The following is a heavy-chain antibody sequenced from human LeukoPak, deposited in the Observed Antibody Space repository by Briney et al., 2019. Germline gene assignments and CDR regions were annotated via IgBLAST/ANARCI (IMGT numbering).Heavy chain of an antibody. CDR3: ARDGFVLLWFGEHNSFDY. J-gene: IGHJ4*02. CDR1: GGSISSSSYY. CDR2: IYYSGST. D-gene: IGHD3-10*01. V-gene: IGHV4-39*07. Sequence: SETLSLTCTVSGGSISSSSYYWGWIRQPPGKGLEWIGSIYYSGSTYYNPSLKSRVTISVDTSKNQFSLKLSSVTAADTAVYYCARDGFVLLWFGEHNSFDYWGQGTLVTVSS.